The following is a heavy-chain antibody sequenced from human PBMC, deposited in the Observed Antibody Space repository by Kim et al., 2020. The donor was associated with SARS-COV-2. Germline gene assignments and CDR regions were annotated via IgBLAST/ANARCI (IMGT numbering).Heavy chain of an antibody. J-gene: IGHJ4*02. D-gene: IGHD4-4*01. Sequence: AQKIQGRVTMTRDTSISTAYMELSRLRSDDTAVYYCARELVTTVTNRLDYWGQGTLVTVSS. V-gene: IGHV1-2*02. CDR3: ARELVTTVTNRLDY.